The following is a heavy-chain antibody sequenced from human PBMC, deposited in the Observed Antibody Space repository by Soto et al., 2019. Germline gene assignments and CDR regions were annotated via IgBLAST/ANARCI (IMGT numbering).Heavy chain of an antibody. CDR1: GYTLTELS. CDR3: ATALGTILEPFDP. CDR2: FDSEDGET. Sequence: GASVKVSCKASGYTLTELSMHWVRQAPGKGLEWMGGFDSEDGETIYAQKFQGRVTMTEDTSTDTAYMELSSLRSENTAVCYCATALGTILEPFDPWGQGTLVTVSS. D-gene: IGHD3-3*01. J-gene: IGHJ5*02. V-gene: IGHV1-24*01.